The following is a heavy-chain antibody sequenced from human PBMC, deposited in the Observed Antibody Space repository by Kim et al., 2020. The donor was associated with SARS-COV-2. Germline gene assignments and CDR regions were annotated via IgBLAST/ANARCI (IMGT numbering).Heavy chain of an antibody. CDR1: GGSINSGGYY. J-gene: IGHJ5*01. CDR3: ARAPIWFGELGWFDS. CDR2: IYYSGSISYIP. V-gene: IGHV4-31*03. D-gene: IGHD3-10*01. Sequence: LSLTCIVSGGSINSGGYYWSWIRQHPGKGLEWIGYIYYSGSISYIPSYNPSLKSRVTILLDTSKNQFSLNLTSVTAADTAVYYCARAPIWFGELGWFDSWGQGTLVTVSS.